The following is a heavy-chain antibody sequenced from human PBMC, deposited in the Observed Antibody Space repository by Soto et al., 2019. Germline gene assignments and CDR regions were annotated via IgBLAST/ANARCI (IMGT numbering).Heavy chain of an antibody. CDR2: INSDGSST. V-gene: IGHV3-74*01. CDR3: VRPSLVVAAANREDY. J-gene: IGHJ4*02. CDR1: GFTFSSYW. D-gene: IGHD2-15*01. Sequence: EVQLVESGGGLVQPGGSLRLSCAASGFTFSSYWMHWVRQAPGKGLVWVSRINSDGSSTSYADSVKGRFTISRDNAKNMLYLQMNSLGAEDTGVYYCVRPSLVVAAANREDYWGQGTLVTVSS.